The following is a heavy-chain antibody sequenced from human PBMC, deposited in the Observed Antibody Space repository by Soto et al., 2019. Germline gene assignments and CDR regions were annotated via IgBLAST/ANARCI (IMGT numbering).Heavy chain of an antibody. Sequence: QVQLQESGPRLVKASETLSLTCSVSGGSVSSGSDYWSWIRQPPGKGLEWIGYIHYSGSTNYNPSLKSRVTISVDTSKKQFSLKLSSVTAADTAVYYCARVGGGATTVNWFDPWGQGTLVTVSS. V-gene: IGHV4-61*01. J-gene: IGHJ5*02. CDR1: GGSVSSGSDY. CDR3: ARVGGGATTVNWFDP. D-gene: IGHD5-12*01. CDR2: IHYSGST.